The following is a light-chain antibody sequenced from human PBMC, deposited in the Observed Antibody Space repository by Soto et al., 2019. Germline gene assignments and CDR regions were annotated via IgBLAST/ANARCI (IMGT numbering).Light chain of an antibody. V-gene: IGKV3-15*01. CDR1: QSISNY. CDR3: QQYNNWPF. Sequence: EIVLTQAPGTLSLSPGERATLSFRASQSISNYFAWYQQKPGQAPRLLIYGASTRATGIPARFSGSGSGTEFTLTISSLQSEDFAVYYCQQYNNWPFFGQGTRLEIK. J-gene: IGKJ5*01. CDR2: GAS.